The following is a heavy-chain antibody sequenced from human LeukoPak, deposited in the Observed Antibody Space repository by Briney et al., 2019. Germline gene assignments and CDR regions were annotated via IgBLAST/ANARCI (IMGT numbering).Heavy chain of an antibody. J-gene: IGHJ4*02. V-gene: IGHV3-66*01. CDR3: AKGVLVGAQGKIRGAITSGKPFDY. Sequence: GGSLRLSCAASGFTVSSNYMSWVRQAPGKGLEWVSVSHTDGRTYYADSVKGRFTISRDNSKNTLYLQMNSLRAEDTASYYCAKGVLVGAQGKIRGAITSGKPFDYWGQGTLVTVSS. D-gene: IGHD3-10*01. CDR1: GFTVSSNY. CDR2: SHTDGRT.